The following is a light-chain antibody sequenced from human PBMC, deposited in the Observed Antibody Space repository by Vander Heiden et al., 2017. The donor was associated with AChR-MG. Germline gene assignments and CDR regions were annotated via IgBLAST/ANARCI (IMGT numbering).Light chain of an antibody. CDR2: SNN. J-gene: IGLJ3*02. Sequence: QSVLTQPPSSPGTPGQSVTCSCSESSANIGVNTINWYQRRAGTAPKLLIYSNNQRPSGVPDRFSGSMSGTSASLAISGLQSEDEADYYCAAWDDNLNGWVFGGGTKLTVL. CDR1: SANIGVNT. V-gene: IGLV1-44*01. CDR3: AAWDDNLNGWV.